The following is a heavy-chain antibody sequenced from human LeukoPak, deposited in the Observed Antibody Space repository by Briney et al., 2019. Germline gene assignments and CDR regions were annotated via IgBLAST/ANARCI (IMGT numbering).Heavy chain of an antibody. D-gene: IGHD3-3*01. CDR1: GGSISSYY. CDR2: IYYSGST. J-gene: IGHJ4*02. V-gene: IGHV4-59*08. Sequence: PSETLSLTCTVSGGSISSYYWSWIRQPPGKGLEWIGYIYYSGSTYYNPSLKSRVTISVDTSKNQFSLKLSSVTAADTAVYYCARHGVVTSPIKWGQGTLVTVSS. CDR3: ARHGVVTSPIK.